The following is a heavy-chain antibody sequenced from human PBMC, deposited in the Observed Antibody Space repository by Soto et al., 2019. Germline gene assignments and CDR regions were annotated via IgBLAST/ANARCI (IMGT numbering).Heavy chain of an antibody. CDR2: ISGSGGST. V-gene: IGHV3-23*01. Sequence: EVQLLESGGGLVQPGGSLRLSCAASGFTFSSYAMSWVRQAPGKGLEWVSAISGSGGSTYYAESVKGRFTISRDNSKNTLSLQMNSLRAEDTAVYYCAKDCSSNSCSTAFDYWGQGTLVTVSS. CDR3: AKDCSSNSCSTAFDY. D-gene: IGHD2-2*01. CDR1: GFTFSSYA. J-gene: IGHJ4*02.